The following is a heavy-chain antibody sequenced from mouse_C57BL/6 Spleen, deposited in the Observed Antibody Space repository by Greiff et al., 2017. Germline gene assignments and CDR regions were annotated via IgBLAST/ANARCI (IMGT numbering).Heavy chain of an antibody. Sequence: QVQLQQPGAELVKPGASVKLSCKASGYTFTSYWMHWVKQRPGQGLEWIGMIHPYSGSTNYNEKFKSKATLTVDKSSSTAYMQLSSLTSEDSAVYYCSSPTLNCGNFGYAMDYWGQGTSVTVSS. CDR2: IHPYSGST. J-gene: IGHJ4*01. CDR3: SSPTLNCGNFGYAMDY. CDR1: GYTFTSYW. V-gene: IGHV1-64*01. D-gene: IGHD2-1*01.